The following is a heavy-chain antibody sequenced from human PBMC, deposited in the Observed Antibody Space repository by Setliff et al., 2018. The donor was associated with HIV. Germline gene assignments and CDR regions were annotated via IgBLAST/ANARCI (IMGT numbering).Heavy chain of an antibody. CDR3: ARDFGRTLDY. CDR2: INTNTGNP. J-gene: IGHJ4*02. D-gene: IGHD3-3*01. V-gene: IGHV7-4-1*02. CDR1: GYTFTNYG. Sequence: GASVKVSCKASGYTFTNYGVNWVRQAPGQGLEWMGWINTNTGNPTYAQGVTGRFVFSLDTSVSTAYLQISSLKAEDTAMYYCARDFGRTLDYWGRGTLVTVSS.